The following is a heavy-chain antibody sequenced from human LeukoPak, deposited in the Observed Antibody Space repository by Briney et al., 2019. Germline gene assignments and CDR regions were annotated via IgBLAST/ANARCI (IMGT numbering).Heavy chain of an antibody. CDR1: GGSISTYY. D-gene: IGHD3/OR15-3a*01. CDR2: IYYSGST. Sequence: SETLSLTCSVSGGSISTYYWTWIRQPPGKGLEWIGYIYYSGSTNYNPSLKSRVTISLDTSKNQFSLKLSSVTAADTAVYYCARQTGSGLFILPGGQGTLVTVSS. CDR3: ARQTGSGLFILP. V-gene: IGHV4-59*01. J-gene: IGHJ4*02.